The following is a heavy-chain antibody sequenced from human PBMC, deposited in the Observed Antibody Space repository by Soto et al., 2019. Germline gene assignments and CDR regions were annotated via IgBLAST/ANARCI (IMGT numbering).Heavy chain of an antibody. CDR2: IYPSGSDT. V-gene: IGHV5-51*01. Sequence: LGESLKISCKASGYSFSSYWIGWVRQLPGKGLEWMGIIYPSGSDTRYSPSFRGQVIISADRSISTAYLQWSSLKASDTGTYYCARRVGSSWRYFDSWGQGTLVTVSS. D-gene: IGHD6-13*01. CDR1: GYSFSSYW. CDR3: ARRVGSSWRYFDS. J-gene: IGHJ4*02.